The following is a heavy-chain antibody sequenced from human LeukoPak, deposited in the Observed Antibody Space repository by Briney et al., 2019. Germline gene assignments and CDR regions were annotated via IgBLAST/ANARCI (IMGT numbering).Heavy chain of an antibody. D-gene: IGHD3-3*01. CDR1: GFTVSSNY. CDR2: IYSGGST. Sequence: GGSLRLSCAASGFTVSSNYMNWVRQAPGKGLEWVSVIYSGGSTYYTDSVKGRFTISRDNSKNTLYPQMNSLRAEDTAVYYCARGRTTAFGVVIIPFDYWGQGTLVTVSS. V-gene: IGHV3-53*01. CDR3: ARGRTTAFGVVIIPFDY. J-gene: IGHJ4*02.